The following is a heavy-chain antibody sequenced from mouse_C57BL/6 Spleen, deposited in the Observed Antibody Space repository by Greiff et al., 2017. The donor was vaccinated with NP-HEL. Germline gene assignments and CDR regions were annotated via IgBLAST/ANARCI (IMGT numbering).Heavy chain of an antibody. Sequence: QVQLQQSGPELVKPGASVKISCKASGYAFSSSWMNWVKQRPGKGLEWIGRIYPGDGDTNYNGKFKGKATLTADKSSSTAYMQLSSLTSEDSAVYFCARRTLMDYWGQGTSVTVSS. CDR1: GYAFSSSW. J-gene: IGHJ4*01. V-gene: IGHV1-82*01. CDR2: IYPGDGDT. CDR3: ARRTLMDY.